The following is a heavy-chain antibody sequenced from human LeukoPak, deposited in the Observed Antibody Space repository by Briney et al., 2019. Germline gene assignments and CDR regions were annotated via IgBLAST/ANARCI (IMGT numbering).Heavy chain of an antibody. V-gene: IGHV4-59*08. CDR1: GGSISSDY. CDR2: IHYSGST. Sequence: SETLSLTCSVSGGSISSDYWSWIRQPPGKGLEWIGYIHYSGSTNYSPSLRSRVTISLDTSKRQFSLSLSPVTAADTAVYYCAKSSSTYHEGFDYWGQGTLATVSS. CDR3: AKSSSTYHEGFDY. J-gene: IGHJ4*02. D-gene: IGHD1-14*01.